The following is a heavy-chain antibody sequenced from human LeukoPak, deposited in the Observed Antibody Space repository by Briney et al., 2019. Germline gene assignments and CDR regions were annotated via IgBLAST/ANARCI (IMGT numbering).Heavy chain of an antibody. CDR3: ARAGDCSGGSCYRRPNWFDP. CDR2: IYHSGST. V-gene: IGHV4-4*02. Sequence: PGGSLRLSCAASGFTFDDYGMSWVRQAPGKGLEWVGEIYHSGSTNYNPSLKSRVTISVDKSKNQFSLKLSSVTAADTAVYYCARAGDCSGGSCYRRPNWFDPWGQGTLVTVSS. CDR1: GFTFDDYG. D-gene: IGHD2-15*01. J-gene: IGHJ5*02.